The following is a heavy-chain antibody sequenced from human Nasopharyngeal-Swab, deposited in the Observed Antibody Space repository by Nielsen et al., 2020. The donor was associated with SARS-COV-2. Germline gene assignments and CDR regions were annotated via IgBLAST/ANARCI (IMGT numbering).Heavy chain of an antibody. CDR2: INHSGST. Sequence: WIRQPPGKGLEWIGEINHSGSTNYNPSLKSRVTISVDTSKNQFSLKLSSVTAADTAAYYCARGGGVPGGSLGRFAQPDAFDIWGQGTMVTVSS. J-gene: IGHJ3*02. D-gene: IGHD2-15*01. CDR3: ARGGGVPGGSLGRFAQPDAFDI. V-gene: IGHV4-34*01.